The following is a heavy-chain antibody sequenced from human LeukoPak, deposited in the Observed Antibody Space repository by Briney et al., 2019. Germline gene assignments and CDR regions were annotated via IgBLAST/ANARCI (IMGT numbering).Heavy chain of an antibody. CDR1: GSTFSSYA. V-gene: IGHV3-64D*09. D-gene: IGHD2-15*01. CDR2: ISSNGGST. Sequence: GGSLRLSCSASGSTFSSYAMHWVRQAPGKGLEYVSAISSNGGSTYYADSVKGRFTISRDNSKNTLYLQMSSLRAEDTAVYYCVKGWWELLDYWGQGTLVTVSS. J-gene: IGHJ4*02. CDR3: VKGWWELLDY.